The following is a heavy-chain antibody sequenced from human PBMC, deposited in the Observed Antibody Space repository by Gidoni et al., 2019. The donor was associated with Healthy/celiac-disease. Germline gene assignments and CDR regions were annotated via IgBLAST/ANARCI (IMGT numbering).Heavy chain of an antibody. Sequence: QVQLVQSGAEVKKPGSSVKVSCKASGGTFSSYAISWVRQAPGQGLEWMGGIIPIFGTAHYAQKFQGRVTITADESTSTAYMELGSLRSEDTAVYYCARCHDYSNYANWFDPWGQGTLVTVSS. J-gene: IGHJ5*02. CDR3: ARCHDYSNYANWFDP. V-gene: IGHV1-69*01. CDR2: IIPIFGTA. CDR1: GGTFSSYA. D-gene: IGHD4-4*01.